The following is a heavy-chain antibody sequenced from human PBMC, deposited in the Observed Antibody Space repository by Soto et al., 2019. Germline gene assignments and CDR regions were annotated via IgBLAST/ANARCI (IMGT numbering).Heavy chain of an antibody. CDR2: IYYSGST. J-gene: IGHJ5*02. Sequence: SETLSLTCTVSGGSISSGDYYWSWIRQPPGKGLEWIGYIYYSGSTYYNPSLKSRVTISVDTSKNQFSLKLSSVTAADTAVYYCARGEGYCSGGSCNWFDPWGQGTLVTVSS. CDR1: GGSISSGDYY. V-gene: IGHV4-30-4*01. D-gene: IGHD2-15*01. CDR3: ARGEGYCSGGSCNWFDP.